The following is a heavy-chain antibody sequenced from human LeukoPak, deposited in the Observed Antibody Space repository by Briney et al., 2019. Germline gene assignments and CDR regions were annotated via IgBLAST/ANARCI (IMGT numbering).Heavy chain of an antibody. CDR1: GFILSSSA. CDR3: AKKGYYDGSGYYMYYFDH. Sequence: GGSLRLSCAASGFILSSSAMTWVRQAPGKELECVSANSGSGGTAYYADSVKGRFTISRDNSQNTLYLQMTSMRAQDTAVYYCAKKGYYDGSGYYMYYFDHWGQGTLVTVSS. D-gene: IGHD3-22*01. J-gene: IGHJ4*02. CDR2: NSGSGGTA. V-gene: IGHV3-23*01.